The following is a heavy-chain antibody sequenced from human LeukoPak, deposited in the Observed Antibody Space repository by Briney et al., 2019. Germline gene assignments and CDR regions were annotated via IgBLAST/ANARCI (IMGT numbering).Heavy chain of an antibody. V-gene: IGHV4-59*01. D-gene: IGHD3-10*01. J-gene: IGHJ5*02. CDR2: IYYSGST. CDR3: ARGGYYGSGNDFRFDP. CDR1: GGSISSYY. Sequence: WETLSLTCTVSGGSISSYYWSWIRQPPGKGLEWIGYIYYSGSTNYKPSLKSRVTISVDTSKNQFSLKLSSVTAADTAVYYCARGGYYGSGNDFRFDPWGQGTLVTVSS.